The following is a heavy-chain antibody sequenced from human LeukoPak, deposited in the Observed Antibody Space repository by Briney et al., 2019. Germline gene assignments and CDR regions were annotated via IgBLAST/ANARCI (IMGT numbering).Heavy chain of an antibody. J-gene: IGHJ4*02. CDR2: ISSGSSYI. Sequence: GGSLRLSGAASGFTFSSYNMNWVRQAPGKGLEWVSSISSGSSYIYYADSVKGRFTISRDNAKNSLYLQMNSLRSEDTAVYYCASVAVAGYFDSWGQGTLVTVSS. CDR1: GFTFSSYN. V-gene: IGHV3-21*01. CDR3: ASVAVAGYFDS. D-gene: IGHD6-19*01.